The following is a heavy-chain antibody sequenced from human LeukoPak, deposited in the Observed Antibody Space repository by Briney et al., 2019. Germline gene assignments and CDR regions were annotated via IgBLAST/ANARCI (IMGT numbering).Heavy chain of an antibody. V-gene: IGHV4-59*01. J-gene: IGHJ6*02. Sequence: PSETLSLTCTVSGGSISSYYWSWIRQPPGKGLEWIGYIYYSGSTNYNPSLKSRVTISVDASKNQFSLKLTSVTAADTAMYYCARGNYGAGTYYYYYYGMDVWGQGTTVTVSS. D-gene: IGHD3-10*01. CDR3: ARGNYGAGTYYYYYYGMDV. CDR1: GGSISSYY. CDR2: IYYSGST.